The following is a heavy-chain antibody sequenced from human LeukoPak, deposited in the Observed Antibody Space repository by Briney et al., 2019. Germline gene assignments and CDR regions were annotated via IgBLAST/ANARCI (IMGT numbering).Heavy chain of an antibody. V-gene: IGHV6-1*01. CDR1: GDSVSNNTTA. CDR3: AKGY. J-gene: IGHJ4*02. Sequence: SQTLSLTCAISGDSVSNNTTAWNWIRQSPSRGLQWLGRTYYRSKWYNEYAESVKSRINVNSDTSKNQFSLHLNSMTPEDTAVYYCAKGYWGQGTLVTVSS. D-gene: IGHD1-14*01. CDR2: TYYRSKWYN.